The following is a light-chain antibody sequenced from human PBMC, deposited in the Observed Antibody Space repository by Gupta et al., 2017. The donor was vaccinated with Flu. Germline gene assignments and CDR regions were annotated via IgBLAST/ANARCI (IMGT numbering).Light chain of an antibody. CDR1: QDIRSM. V-gene: IGKV1-33*01. CDR2: DAS. CDR3: LQYDDLPFT. J-gene: IGKJ3*01. Sequence: SSLPASVGDRVTITCQASQDIRSMLNWYQQKPGKAPKLLISDASNLETGVPSRFSGSGSGTDFTFTISSLQPEDFATYYCLQYDDLPFTFGPGTQVDIK.